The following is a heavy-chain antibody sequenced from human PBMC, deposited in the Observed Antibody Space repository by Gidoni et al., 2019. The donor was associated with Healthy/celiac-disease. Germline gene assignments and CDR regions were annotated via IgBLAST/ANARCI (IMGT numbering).Heavy chain of an antibody. CDR3: AKDSSSWHYDAFDI. Sequence: EVQLMDSGGGLIQTGRALRLSCAASGFTFDDYAMHWVRQAQGKGLEWFSGISWNSGSIGYADSVKGRFTISRDNAKNSLYLQMNSLRAEDTALYYCAKDSSSWHYDAFDIWGQGTMVTVSS. CDR2: ISWNSGSI. D-gene: IGHD6-13*01. J-gene: IGHJ3*02. CDR1: GFTFDDYA. V-gene: IGHV3-9*01.